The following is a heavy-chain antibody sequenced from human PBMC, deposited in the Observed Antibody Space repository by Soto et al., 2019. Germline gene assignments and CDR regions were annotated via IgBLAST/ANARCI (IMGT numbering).Heavy chain of an antibody. J-gene: IGHJ5*02. Sequence: VEVSCKASGYTFTSYDINWVRQATGQGLEWMGWMNPNSGNTGYAQKFQGRVTMTRNTSISTAYMELSSLRSEDTAVYYCARGHDYYEVWSGYYRVNCFDPRGQGTLVTVSS. V-gene: IGHV1-8*01. CDR2: MNPNSGNT. CDR3: ARGHDYYEVWSGYYRVNCFDP. D-gene: IGHD3-3*01. CDR1: GYTFTSYD.